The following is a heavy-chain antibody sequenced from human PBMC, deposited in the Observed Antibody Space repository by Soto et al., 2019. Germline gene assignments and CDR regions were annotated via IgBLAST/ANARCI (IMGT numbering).Heavy chain of an antibody. CDR2: IHHSGST. CDR3: ARAAMGGSSWPFDY. D-gene: IGHD6-13*01. Sequence: QVQLQESGPGLVKPSGTLSLTCPVSGCSISSSNWWSWVRQPPGKGLEWMREIHHSGSTNYNPSLKRRVTISVDKAKYQISLRLSCESAAEPVVSFCARAAMGGSSWPFDYWGQGTLVSVSS. V-gene: IGHV4-4*02. CDR1: GCSISSSNW. J-gene: IGHJ4*02.